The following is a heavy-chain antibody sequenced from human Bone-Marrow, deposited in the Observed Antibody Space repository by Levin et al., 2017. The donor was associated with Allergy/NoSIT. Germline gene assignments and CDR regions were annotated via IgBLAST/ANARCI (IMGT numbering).Heavy chain of an antibody. V-gene: IGHV3-21*01. CDR1: GFTFSSYS. Sequence: PGGSLRLSCAASGFTFSSYSMNWVRQAPGKGLEWVSSISSSSSYIYYADSVKGRFTISRDNAKNSLYLQMNSLRAEDTAVYYCASILKGNYYGSGRYQGEVDYWGQGTLVTVSS. CDR3: ASILKGNYYGSGRYQGEVDY. J-gene: IGHJ4*02. D-gene: IGHD3-10*01. CDR2: ISSSSSYI.